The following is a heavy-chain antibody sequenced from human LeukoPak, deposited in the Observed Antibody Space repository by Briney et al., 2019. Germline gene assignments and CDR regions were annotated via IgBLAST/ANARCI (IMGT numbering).Heavy chain of an antibody. D-gene: IGHD3-3*01. Sequence: GGSLRLSCAASGFTFSSYDMHWVRQPTGKGLEWVSAIDTAGDTYYPDSMKGRFTISRGNAKNSLYLQMNSLRAGDTAVYYCARVGKSGHSYYFDFWGQGTLVTVSS. CDR1: GFTFSSYD. V-gene: IGHV3-13*01. J-gene: IGHJ4*02. CDR3: ARVGKSGHSYYFDF. CDR2: IDTAGDT.